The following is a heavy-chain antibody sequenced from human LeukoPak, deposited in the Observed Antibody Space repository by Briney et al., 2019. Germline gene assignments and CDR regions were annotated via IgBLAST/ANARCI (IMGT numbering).Heavy chain of an antibody. CDR2: IRYDGSNK. CDR1: GFTFSSYG. J-gene: IGHJ4*02. Sequence: PGGSLRLSSAASGFTFSSYGMHWVRQAPGKGLEWVAFIRYDGSNKYYADSVKGRFTISRDNSMDTLYLQMNSLRAEDTAVYYCAKAPYSSLSGHLDYWGQGTLVTVSS. D-gene: IGHD6-6*01. V-gene: IGHV3-30*02. CDR3: AKAPYSSLSGHLDY.